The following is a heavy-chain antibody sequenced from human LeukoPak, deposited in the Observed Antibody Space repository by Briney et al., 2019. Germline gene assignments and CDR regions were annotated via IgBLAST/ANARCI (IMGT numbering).Heavy chain of an antibody. D-gene: IGHD2-21*01. CDR1: GGSISTYY. CDR3: AGAHYGGCRFDF. CDR2: VSHTGTP. V-gene: IGHV4-59*01. Sequence: SETLSLTCTVSGGSISTYYWSWLRQPPGKGLEWIAYVSHTGTPTYNPSFKSRVSISVDTSRNQFSLKLISVTAADTAVYYCAGAHYGGCRFDFWGQGTLVTVSS. J-gene: IGHJ4*02.